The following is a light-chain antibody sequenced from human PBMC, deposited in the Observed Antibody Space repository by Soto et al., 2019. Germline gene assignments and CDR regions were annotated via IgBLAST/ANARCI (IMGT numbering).Light chain of an antibody. CDR3: NSFPSSTAYV. J-gene: IGLJ1*01. Sequence: QSVLTQPASVSGSPRQSTTISCTETSSDVGRYNYVSWYQLHPGKAPKPIIYEVSNRPSGVSYRFSGSKSGNTASLTISGLQAEDEDDYCCNSFPSSTAYVFGTGTKVTVL. CDR2: EVS. V-gene: IGLV2-14*01. CDR1: SSDVGRYNY.